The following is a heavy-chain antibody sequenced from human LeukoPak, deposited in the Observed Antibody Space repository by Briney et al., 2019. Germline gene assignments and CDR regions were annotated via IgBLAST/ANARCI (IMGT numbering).Heavy chain of an antibody. CDR1: GGSISSYY. J-gene: IGHJ4*02. CDR3: ASNSYSSSWDYFDY. CDR2: IYTSGST. Sequence: PSETLSLTCTVSGGSISSYYWSWIRRPAEKGLEWIGRIYTSGSTNYNPSLKSRVTMSVDTSKNQFSLKLSSVTAADTAVYYCASNSYSSSWDYFDYWGQGTLVTVSS. V-gene: IGHV4-4*07. D-gene: IGHD6-13*01.